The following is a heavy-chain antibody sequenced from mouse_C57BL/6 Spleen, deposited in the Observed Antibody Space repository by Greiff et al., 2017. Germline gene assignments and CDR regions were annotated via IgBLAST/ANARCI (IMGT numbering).Heavy chain of an antibody. CDR3: ARGGMYSNYGDYYAMDY. D-gene: IGHD2-5*01. V-gene: IGHV1-80*01. CDR2: IYPGDGDT. Sequence: LQESGAELVKPGASVKISCKASGYAFSSYWMNWVKQRPGKGLEWIGQIYPGDGDTNYNGKFKGKATLTADKSSSTAYMQLSSLTSEDSAVYFCARGGMYSNYGDYYAMDYWGQGTSVTVSS. J-gene: IGHJ4*01. CDR1: GYAFSSYW.